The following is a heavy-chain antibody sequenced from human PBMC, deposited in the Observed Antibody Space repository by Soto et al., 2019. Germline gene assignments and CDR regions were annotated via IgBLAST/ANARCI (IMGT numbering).Heavy chain of an antibody. J-gene: IGHJ6*02. CDR2: IKSKTDGGTT. Sequence: GGSLRLSCAASGFTFSNAWMNWVRQAPGKGLEWVGRIKSKTDGGTTDYAAPVKGRFTISRDDSKNTLYLQMNSLKTEDTAVYYCTTEIPRNYYDSSGSTFYYYYGMDVWGQGTTVTVSS. CDR1: GFTFSNAW. D-gene: IGHD3-22*01. V-gene: IGHV3-15*07. CDR3: TTEIPRNYYDSSGSTFYYYYGMDV.